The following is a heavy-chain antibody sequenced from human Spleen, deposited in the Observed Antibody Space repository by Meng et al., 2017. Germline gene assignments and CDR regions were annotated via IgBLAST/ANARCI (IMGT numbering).Heavy chain of an antibody. CDR3: ARGTPGRSYSDY. CDR1: DYTFTGYG. D-gene: IGHD3-10*01. Sequence: QVQPLQSGPEVKKPGASVKASCKASDYTFTGYGVSWVRQAPGQGLEWMAWLGAHDGDTSHAPKFQGRVTVSADRPTATAYMELRSLRSDDTAVYYCARGTPGRSYSDYWGQGTLVTVSS. CDR2: LGAHDGDT. J-gene: IGHJ4*02. V-gene: IGHV1-18*01.